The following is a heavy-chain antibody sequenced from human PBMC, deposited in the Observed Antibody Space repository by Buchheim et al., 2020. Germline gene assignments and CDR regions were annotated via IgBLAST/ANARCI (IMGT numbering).Heavy chain of an antibody. V-gene: IGHV3-33*01. D-gene: IGHD1-26*01. CDR3: ARRSGSYKDY. Sequence: QVQLVESGGGVVQPGRSLRLSCAASGFTFSSYGIHWVRQAPGKGLEWVALIWSDGSNKYYADSVRGRFTISRDNPKTTLYLQMNSLRAEDTAVYYCARRSGSYKDYWGQGTL. CDR2: IWSDGSNK. J-gene: IGHJ4*02. CDR1: GFTFSSYG.